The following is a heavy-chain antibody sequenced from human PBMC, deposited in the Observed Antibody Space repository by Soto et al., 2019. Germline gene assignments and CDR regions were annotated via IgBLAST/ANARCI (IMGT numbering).Heavy chain of an antibody. V-gene: IGHV1-69*08. CDR3: ARDPNYGSGSYGSGDY. J-gene: IGHJ4*02. CDR2: IIPILGIA. CDR1: GGTFSSYT. D-gene: IGHD3-10*01. Sequence: QVQLVQSGAEVKKPGSSVKVSCKASGGTFSSYTISWVRQAPGQGLEWMGRIIPILGIANYAQKFQGRVTITADKSTSTAYMELSSLRSEDTAVYYCARDPNYGSGSYGSGDYWGQGTLVTVSS.